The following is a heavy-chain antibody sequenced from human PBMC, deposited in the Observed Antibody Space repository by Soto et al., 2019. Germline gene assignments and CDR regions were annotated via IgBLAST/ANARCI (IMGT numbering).Heavy chain of an antibody. CDR1: GYTFTSYF. D-gene: IGHD6-19*01. V-gene: IGHV1-46*01. J-gene: IGHJ4*02. CDR2: INPSDGTT. Sequence: QGHLVQSGAEVKRPGASVRVSCESSGYTFTSYFIHWVRQAPGQGLEWVGVINPSDGTTTYAQKFQARITMTRDTSTTTVDMELSSLRSADTAVYYCARDKDSSARPRAEFDYWGQGTLITVSS. CDR3: ARDKDSSARPRAEFDY.